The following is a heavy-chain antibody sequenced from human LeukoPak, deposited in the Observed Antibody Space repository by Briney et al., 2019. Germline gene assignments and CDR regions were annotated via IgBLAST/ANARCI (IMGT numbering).Heavy chain of an antibody. J-gene: IGHJ6*03. V-gene: IGHV1-8*01. CDR1: GYTFTSYD. CDR2: MNPNSGNT. D-gene: IGHD2-2*01. Sequence: ASVKVSCKASGYTFTSYDINWVRQAPGQGLEWMGWMNPNSGNTAYAQKFQGRVTMTRNTSISTAYMELSTLRSEDTAVYYCARGQCTSCYYYYDYSMDVWGKGTTVTVSS. CDR3: ARGQCTSCYYYYDYSMDV.